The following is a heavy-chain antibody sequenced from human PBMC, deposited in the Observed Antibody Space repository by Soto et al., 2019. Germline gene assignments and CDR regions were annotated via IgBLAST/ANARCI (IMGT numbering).Heavy chain of an antibody. Sequence: GGSLRLSCAASGFAFSSYWMHWVRQAPGKGLVWVSRINSDGSSTVYADSVKGRFTISRDNAKNTLYLHMNSLRAEDTAVYYCARDEYSSSANFDYWGQGTLVTVSS. J-gene: IGHJ4*02. CDR3: ARDEYSSSANFDY. V-gene: IGHV3-74*01. CDR1: GFAFSSYW. D-gene: IGHD6-6*01. CDR2: INSDGSST.